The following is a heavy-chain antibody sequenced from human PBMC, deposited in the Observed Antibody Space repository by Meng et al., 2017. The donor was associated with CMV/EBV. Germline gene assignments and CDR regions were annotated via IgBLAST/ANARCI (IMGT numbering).Heavy chain of an antibody. CDR1: GFTSSSYS. CDR3: ASVPAATENWFDP. CDR2: ISSSSSDI. V-gene: IGHV3-21*01. Sequence: DVQLVESGGGVVKPGGSLMLSCAASGFTSSSYSMNWLGQAPGKGLEWVSSISSSSSDIYYADSVKGRFTISRDNAKNSLYLQMNSLRAEDTAVYYCASVPAATENWFDPWGQGTLVTVSS. J-gene: IGHJ5*02. D-gene: IGHD2-2*01.